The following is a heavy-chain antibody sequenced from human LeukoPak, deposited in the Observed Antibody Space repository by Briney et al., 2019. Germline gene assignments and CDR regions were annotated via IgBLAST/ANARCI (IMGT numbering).Heavy chain of an antibody. CDR3: ARDREGGYYDSSGYYP. Sequence: GSPVKVSCKASGGTFSSYAISWVRQAPGQGLEWMGRIIPILGIANYAQKFQGRVTITADKSTSTAYMELSSLRSEDTAVYYCARDREGGYYDSSGYYPWGQGTLVTVSS. J-gene: IGHJ5*02. CDR1: GGTFSSYA. V-gene: IGHV1-69*04. D-gene: IGHD3-22*01. CDR2: IIPILGIA.